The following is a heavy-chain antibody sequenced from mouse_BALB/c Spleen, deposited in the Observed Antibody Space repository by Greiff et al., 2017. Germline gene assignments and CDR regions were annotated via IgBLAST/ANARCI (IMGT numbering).Heavy chain of an antibody. CDR1: GFTFSDAW. Sequence: EVHLVESGGGLVQPGGSMKLSCAASGFTFSDAWMDWVRQSPEKGLEWVAEIRSKANNHATYYAESVKGRFTISRDDSKSSVYLQMNSLRAEDTGDDYGTCYGYDGGDDAMDYWGQGTPGTVSA. J-gene: IGHJ4*01. CDR2: IRSKANNHAT. D-gene: IGHD2-2*01. V-gene: IGHV6-6*01. CDR3: TCYGYDGGDDAMDY.